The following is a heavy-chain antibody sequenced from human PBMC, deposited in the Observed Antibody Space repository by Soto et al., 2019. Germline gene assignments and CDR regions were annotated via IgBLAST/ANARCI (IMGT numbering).Heavy chain of an antibody. V-gene: IGHV1-2*02. J-gene: IGHJ4*02. CDR2: INPNNGDT. Sequence: QVQLVQSGAEVRKPGASVRVPCKASGYTFTDYYMHWVRQAPGQGLECMGWINPNNGDTNYAQRFQGRVTMTRDTSISTAYLEVSRLRSDDTAVYYCARSVSFITPRPDYWGQGTLVTVSS. CDR3: ARSVSFITPRPDY. CDR1: GYTFTDYY. D-gene: IGHD6-6*01.